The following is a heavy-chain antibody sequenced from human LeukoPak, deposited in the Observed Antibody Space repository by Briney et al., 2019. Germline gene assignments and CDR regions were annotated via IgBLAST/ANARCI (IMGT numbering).Heavy chain of an antibody. Sequence: GASVKVSCKASGGTFSSYAISWVRQAPGQGLEWMGRIIPILGIANYAQKFQGRVAITADKSTSTAYMELSSLRSEDTAVYYCARPGNYGPYFDYRGQGTLVTVSS. CDR2: IIPILGIA. CDR3: ARPGNYGPYFDY. D-gene: IGHD3-10*01. CDR1: GGTFSSYA. J-gene: IGHJ4*02. V-gene: IGHV1-69*04.